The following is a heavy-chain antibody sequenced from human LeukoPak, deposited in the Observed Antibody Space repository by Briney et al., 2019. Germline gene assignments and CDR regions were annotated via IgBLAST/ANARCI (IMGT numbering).Heavy chain of an antibody. CDR2: IYYSGST. V-gene: IGHV4-39*01. J-gene: IGHJ4*03. D-gene: IGHD2-21*02. Sequence: SETLSLTCTVSGGSISSSTSYWGWIRQPPGKGLEWIGNIYYSGSTYYNPSLKSRVTISVDTSKKQFSLRLSSVTAADTAVYYCARYYCGGDCYSGYFDYWGHETLATVSS. CDR3: ARYYCGGDCYSGYFDY. CDR1: GGSISSSTSY.